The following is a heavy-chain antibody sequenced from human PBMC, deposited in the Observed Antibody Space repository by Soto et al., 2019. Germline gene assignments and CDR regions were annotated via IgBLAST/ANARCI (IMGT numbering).Heavy chain of an antibody. V-gene: IGHV1-46*01. D-gene: IGHD3-3*01. Sequence: ASVKVSCKAPGDTFTSYYLNWVRQAPGQGLEWMGVINPHGGSTKYAQKFQDRVTMTRDTSRSTVYMELRSLRSDDTAIHYCARSSGGNFGIIIEGSNWFDPWGQGTLVTVSS. CDR2: INPHGGST. CDR1: GDTFTSYY. J-gene: IGHJ5*02. CDR3: ARSSGGNFGIIIEGSNWFDP.